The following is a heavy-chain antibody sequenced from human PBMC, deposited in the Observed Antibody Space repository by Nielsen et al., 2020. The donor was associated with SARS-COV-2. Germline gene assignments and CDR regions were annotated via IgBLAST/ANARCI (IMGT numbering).Heavy chain of an antibody. V-gene: IGHV3-11*06. CDR3: ARDPSFHYGSGSSSKLGAFDI. CDR1: RFSFTDCN. D-gene: IGHD3-10*01. CDR2: MTSRSTYT. Sequence: GGSLRLSCAASRFSFTDCNMSCFRQAPGKGLEWVSYMTSRSTYTNYAESAEGRFTISRDNAKNSLYLQMNSLRAEDTAVYYCARDPSFHYGSGSSSKLGAFDIWGQGTMVTVSS. J-gene: IGHJ3*02.